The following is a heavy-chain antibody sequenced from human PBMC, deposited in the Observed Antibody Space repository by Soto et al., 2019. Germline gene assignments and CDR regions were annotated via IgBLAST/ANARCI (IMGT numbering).Heavy chain of an antibody. CDR1: GFTFSSYW. J-gene: IGHJ6*03. D-gene: IGHD5-18*01. Sequence: GGSLRLSCAASGFTFSSYWMHWVRQAPGKGLVWVSRINSDGSSTSYADSEKGRFTISRDNAKNTLYLQMNSLRAEDTAVYYCARVGQRGYSYGYPYYYYYMDVWGKGTTVTVSS. CDR3: ARVGQRGYSYGYPYYYYYMDV. V-gene: IGHV3-74*01. CDR2: INSDGSST.